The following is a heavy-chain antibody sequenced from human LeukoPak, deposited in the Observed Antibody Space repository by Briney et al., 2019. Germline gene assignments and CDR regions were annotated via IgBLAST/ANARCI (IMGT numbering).Heavy chain of an antibody. V-gene: IGHV3-30-3*01. Sequence: GGSLRLSCAASGVTFSSYAMHWVRQAPGKGLEWVAVISYDGSNKYYADSVKGRFTISRDNSKNTLYLQMNSLKTEDTAVYYCTRVGDIKRFDYGGTLDPEGHFDYWGQGTLVTVSS. CDR3: TRVGDIKRFDYGGTLDPEGHFDY. CDR2: ISYDGSNK. CDR1: GVTFSSYA. D-gene: IGHD4-23*01. J-gene: IGHJ4*02.